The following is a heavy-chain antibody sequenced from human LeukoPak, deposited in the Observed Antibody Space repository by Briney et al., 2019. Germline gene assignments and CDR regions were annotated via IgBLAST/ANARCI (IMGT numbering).Heavy chain of an antibody. CDR2: ITPIFGTA. D-gene: IGHD2-2*01. CDR3: ARVASLTSRGPAAILDYFDY. J-gene: IGHJ4*02. V-gene: IGHV1-69*05. Sequence: SVKVSCKASGGTFSSYAISWVRQAPGQGLEWMGGITPIFGTANYAQKFQGRVTITTDESTSTAYMELSSLRSEDTAVYYCARVASLTSRGPAAILDYFDYWGQGTLVTVSS. CDR1: GGTFSSYA.